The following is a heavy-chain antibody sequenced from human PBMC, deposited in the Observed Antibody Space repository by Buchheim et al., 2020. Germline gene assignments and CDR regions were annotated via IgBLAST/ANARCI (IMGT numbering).Heavy chain of an antibody. CDR3: ARVVEMATRLDY. J-gene: IGHJ4*02. Sequence: QVQLQQWGAGLLKPSETLSLTCAVYGGSFSGYYWSWIRQPPGKGLEWIGEINHSGSTNYNPSLKSRVTISVDTSKNQFSLKLSSVTAADTAVYCCARVVEMATRLDYWGQGTL. CDR1: GGSFSGYY. CDR2: INHSGST. V-gene: IGHV4-34*01. D-gene: IGHD5-24*01.